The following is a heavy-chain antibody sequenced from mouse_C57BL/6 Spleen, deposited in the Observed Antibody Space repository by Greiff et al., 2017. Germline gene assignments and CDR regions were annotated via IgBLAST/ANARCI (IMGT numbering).Heavy chain of an antibody. CDR3: AREGYSNYTSAMDY. J-gene: IGHJ4*01. D-gene: IGHD2-5*01. Sequence: VQLQQPGAELVKPWPSVKLSSKASGYTFTSYWMHWVQQRPGRGLEWIGRIDPNSGGTKYNEQFKRKATLTVDKPSSTAYLQLSSLTSEDAAVYYCAREGYSNYTSAMDYWGQGTSVTVSS. CDR1: GYTFTSYW. CDR2: IDPNSGGT. V-gene: IGHV1-62-3*01.